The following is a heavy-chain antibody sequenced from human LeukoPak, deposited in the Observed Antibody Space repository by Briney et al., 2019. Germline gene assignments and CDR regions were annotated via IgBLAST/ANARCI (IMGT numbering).Heavy chain of an antibody. CDR1: GYTFSSYD. CDR3: ARAYGRQRDQWLVPGY. J-gene: IGHJ4*02. Sequence: ASVKVSCKASGYTFSSYDINWVRQAPGQGLEWMGWMNPNSGNTGYAQKFQGRVTFTRNTSISTAYMELSSLISDVTAVFYGARAYGRQRDQWLVPGYWGQGTLATVSS. CDR2: MNPNSGNT. D-gene: IGHD6-19*01. V-gene: IGHV1-8*03.